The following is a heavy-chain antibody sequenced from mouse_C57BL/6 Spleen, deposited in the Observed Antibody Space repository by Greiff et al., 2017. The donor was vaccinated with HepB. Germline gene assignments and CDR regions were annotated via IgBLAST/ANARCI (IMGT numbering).Heavy chain of an antibody. D-gene: IGHD2-2*01. CDR2: IWTGGGT. CDR3: ARAYGYDEEDGYAMDY. J-gene: IGHJ4*01. Sequence: VKLQESGPGLVAPSQSLSITCTVSGFSLTSYAISWVRQPPGKGLEWLGVIWTGGGTNYNSALKSRLSISKDNSKSQVFLKMNSLQTDDTARYYCARAYGYDEEDGYAMDYWGQGTSVTVSS. V-gene: IGHV2-9-1*01. CDR1: GFSLTSYA.